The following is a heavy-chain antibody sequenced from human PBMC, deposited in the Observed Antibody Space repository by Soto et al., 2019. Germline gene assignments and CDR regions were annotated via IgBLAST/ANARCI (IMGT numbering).Heavy chain of an antibody. CDR3: TTRIPGTIGFDH. D-gene: IGHD1-20*01. V-gene: IGHV3-15*01. J-gene: IGHJ4*02. CDR1: GFTFNDAW. CDR2: IKSKTDGGTT. Sequence: VQLVESGGGLVKPGGSLRLSCAASGFTFNDAWMSWVRQAPGKGLEWVGRIKSKTDGGTTDYAAPVKGRFIISRDDSKNTLFLQVNSLKTEDTAVYYCTTRIPGTIGFDHWGQGTLVTVSS.